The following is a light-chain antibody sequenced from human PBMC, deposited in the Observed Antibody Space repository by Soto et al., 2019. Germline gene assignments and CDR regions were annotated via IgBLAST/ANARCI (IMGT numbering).Light chain of an antibody. Sequence: DIQMTQSPSSLSASVGDRVTITCRASQSISSYLNWYQQKPGKAPKLLIYAASSLQSGVPSRFSGSGSGTDFTLTITSLQSEDFATYYCQQYNGYSTWTFGQGTKVDIK. V-gene: IGKV1-39*01. CDR3: QQYNGYSTWT. CDR2: AAS. CDR1: QSISSY. J-gene: IGKJ1*01.